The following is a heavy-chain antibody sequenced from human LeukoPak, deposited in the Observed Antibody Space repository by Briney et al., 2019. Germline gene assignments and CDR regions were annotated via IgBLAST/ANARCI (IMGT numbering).Heavy chain of an antibody. CDR1: GGSISSGDYY. J-gene: IGHJ4*02. Sequence: PSETLSLTCTVSGGSISSGDYYWSWIRQPRGKGLEWIGYIYYSGSTYYNPSLKSRVTISVDTSKNQFSLKLSSVTAADTAVYYCARDQGYCSGGSCFYYWGQGTLVTVSS. CDR2: IYYSGST. D-gene: IGHD2-15*01. V-gene: IGHV4-30-4*08. CDR3: ARDQGYCSGGSCFYY.